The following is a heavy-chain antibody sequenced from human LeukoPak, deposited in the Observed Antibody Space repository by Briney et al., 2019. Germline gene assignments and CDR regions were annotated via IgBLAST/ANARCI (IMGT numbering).Heavy chain of an antibody. CDR2: ISGSAGGH. V-gene: IGHV3-23*01. Sequence: HPGGSLRLSCAASGFTFSTFGMSWIRQSPGKGLEWVSAISGSAGGHIPKYADSVKGRFTISRDNYKNTLYLQMNSLRVEDTAVYYCANHRSAFEFWGQGTLVTVSS. D-gene: IGHD3-10*01. CDR3: ANHRSAFEF. CDR1: GFTFSTFG. J-gene: IGHJ4*02.